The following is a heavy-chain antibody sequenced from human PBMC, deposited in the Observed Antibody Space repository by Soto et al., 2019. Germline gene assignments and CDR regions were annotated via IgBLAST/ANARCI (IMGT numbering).Heavy chain of an antibody. Sequence: GGSLRLSCAASGFTFSSYAMSWVRQAPGKGLLWVSRINSDGSVANYADSVKGRFTISRDNAKNTLYLQINSLRAEDTAVYYCGRDGTTVGAFDIWGQGTVVTVSS. CDR3: GRDGTTVGAFDI. CDR1: GFTFSSYA. CDR2: INSDGSVA. J-gene: IGHJ3*02. V-gene: IGHV3-74*01. D-gene: IGHD4-17*01.